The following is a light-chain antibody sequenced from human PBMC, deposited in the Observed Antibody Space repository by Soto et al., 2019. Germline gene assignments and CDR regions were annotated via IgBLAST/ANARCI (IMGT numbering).Light chain of an antibody. J-gene: IGKJ5*01. CDR3: QQYGSSPAT. CDR1: QSVSSQ. CDR2: DAS. V-gene: IGKV3-20*01. Sequence: EIVLTQSPGTLSLSPGERATLSCRASQSVSSQLAWYQQKPGQAPRLLIYDASSRATGIPARFSGSGSATDFTLTISSLEPDDSAVYYCQQYGSSPATFGQGTRLEIK.